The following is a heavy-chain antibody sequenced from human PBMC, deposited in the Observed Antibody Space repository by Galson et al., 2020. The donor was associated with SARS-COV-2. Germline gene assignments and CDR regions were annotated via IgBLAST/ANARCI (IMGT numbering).Heavy chain of an antibody. CDR2: IWYDGSNK. D-gene: IGHD4-17*01. V-gene: IGHV3-33*01. Sequence: SLRLSCAASGFTFSSYGMHWVRQAPGKGLEWVAVIWYDGSNKYYADSVKGRFTISRDNSKNTLYLQMNSLRAEDTAVYYCATMTTVIDGFDYWGQGTLVTVSS. CDR3: ATMTTVIDGFDY. CDR1: GFTFSSYG. J-gene: IGHJ4*02.